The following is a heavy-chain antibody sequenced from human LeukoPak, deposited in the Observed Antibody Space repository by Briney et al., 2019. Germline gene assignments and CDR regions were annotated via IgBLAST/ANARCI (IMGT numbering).Heavy chain of an antibody. CDR2: IWYDGSNK. CDR1: GFTFGNYA. CDR3: ARGISYYDRDGDAFDI. V-gene: IGHV3-33*08. D-gene: IGHD3-22*01. J-gene: IGHJ3*02. Sequence: GGSLRLSCAASGFTFGNYAMNWVRQAPGKGLEWVAVIWYDGSNKYYADSVKGRFTISRDNSKNTLYLQMNSLRAEDTAVYYCARGISYYDRDGDAFDIWGQGTMVTVSS.